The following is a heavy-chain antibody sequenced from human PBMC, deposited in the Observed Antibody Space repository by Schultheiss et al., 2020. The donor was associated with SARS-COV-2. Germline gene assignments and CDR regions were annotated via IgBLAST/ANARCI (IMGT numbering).Heavy chain of an antibody. CDR1: GGSISSSSYY. CDR3: ARGKGPPGADY. J-gene: IGHJ4*02. V-gene: IGHV4-39*07. CDR2: INHSGST. Sequence: SETLSLTCTVSGGSISSSSYYWGWIRQPPGKGLEWIGEINHSGSTNYNPSLKSRVTISVDTSKNQFSLKLSSVTAADTAVYYCARGKGPPGADYWGQGTLVTVSS.